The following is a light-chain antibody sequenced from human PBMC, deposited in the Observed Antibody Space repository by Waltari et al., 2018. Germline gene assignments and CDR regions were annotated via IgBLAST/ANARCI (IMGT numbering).Light chain of an antibody. Sequence: QSALTQPPSASGSPGQSVTISCTGTSSHVGGFDYVSWYQQPPGKVPRLMIYEVSKRPSGVPDRFSGSKSGNTASLTVSGLQVEDEADYYCSSFAGSSQMLFGGGTKLTVL. J-gene: IGLJ2*01. CDR2: EVS. CDR3: SSFAGSSQML. V-gene: IGLV2-8*01. CDR1: SSHVGGFDY.